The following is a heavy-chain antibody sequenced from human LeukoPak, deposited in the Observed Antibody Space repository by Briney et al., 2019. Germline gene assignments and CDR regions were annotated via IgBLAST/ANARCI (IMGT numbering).Heavy chain of an antibody. D-gene: IGHD5-12*01. J-gene: IGHJ4*02. CDR1: GFTFSSYS. CDR3: ARHNHGYDWDY. V-gene: IGHV3-33*08. Sequence: PGGSLRLSCAASGFTFSSYSMNWVRQAPGKGLVWVAVWPDGSNKYYADSVKGRFTVSRDNSKNTLYLQMNSLRSEDTAVYYCARHNHGYDWDYWGQGTLVTVSS. CDR2: WPDGSNK.